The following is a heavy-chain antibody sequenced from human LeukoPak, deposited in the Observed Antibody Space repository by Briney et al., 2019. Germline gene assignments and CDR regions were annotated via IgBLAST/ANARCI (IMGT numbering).Heavy chain of an antibody. Sequence: SETLSLTCTVSGGSISSGSYYWSWIWQPAGKGLEWIGRIYTSGSTNYNPSLKSRVTMSVDTSKNQFSLKLSSVTAADTAVYYCARDLEYSSSWYQFSWASVFDYWRQGTLVTVSS. D-gene: IGHD6-13*01. CDR3: ARDLEYSSSWYQFSWASVFDY. CDR1: GGSISSGSYY. CDR2: IYTSGST. J-gene: IGHJ4*02. V-gene: IGHV4-61*02.